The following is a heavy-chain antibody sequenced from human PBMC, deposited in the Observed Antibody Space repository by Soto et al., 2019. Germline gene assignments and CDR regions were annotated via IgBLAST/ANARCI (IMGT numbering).Heavy chain of an antibody. V-gene: IGHV3-48*02. D-gene: IGHD4-17*01. Sequence: GGSLRLSCAASGFTFSSYSMNWVRQAPGKGLEWVSYISSSSSTIYYADSVKGRFTISRDNAKNSPYLQMNSLRDEDTAVYYCARDDAATVTKGYDYWGQGPLVTVSS. CDR3: ARDDAATVTKGYDY. CDR1: GFTFSSYS. CDR2: ISSSSSTI. J-gene: IGHJ4*02.